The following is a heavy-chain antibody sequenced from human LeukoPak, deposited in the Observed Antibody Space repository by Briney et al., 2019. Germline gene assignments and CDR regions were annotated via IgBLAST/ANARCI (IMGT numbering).Heavy chain of an antibody. CDR1: GYKLTNNW. CDR3: VRLGLTSSPDH. V-gene: IGHV5-51*01. J-gene: IGHJ5*02. Sequence: GESLKISCKISGYKLTNNWIGWVRQVPGKGLEWMGFIYPGYSDAKYSPSFQGQVTLSVDASISTAYLQLSGLRASDTAIYYCVRLGLTSSPDHWGQGTLVTVSS. D-gene: IGHD6-13*01. CDR2: IYPGYSDA.